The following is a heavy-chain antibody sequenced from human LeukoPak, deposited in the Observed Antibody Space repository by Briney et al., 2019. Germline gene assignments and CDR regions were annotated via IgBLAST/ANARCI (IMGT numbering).Heavy chain of an antibody. J-gene: IGHJ4*02. Sequence: PSQTLSLTCTVSGGSISSGDYYWSWIRQPPGKGLEWIGYIYYSGSTYYNPSLKSRVTISVDTSKNQFSLKLSSVTAADTAVYYCAGAKPGDFWSGYPHNYYFDYWGQGTLVTVSS. V-gene: IGHV4-30-4*08. CDR1: GGSISSGDYY. CDR3: AGAKPGDFWSGYPHNYYFDY. CDR2: IYYSGST. D-gene: IGHD3-3*01.